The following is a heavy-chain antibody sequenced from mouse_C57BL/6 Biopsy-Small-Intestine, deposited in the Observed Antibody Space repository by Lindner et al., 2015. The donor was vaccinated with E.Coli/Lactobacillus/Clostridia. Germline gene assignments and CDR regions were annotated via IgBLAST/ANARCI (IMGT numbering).Heavy chain of an antibody. D-gene: IGHD2-1*01. V-gene: IGHV1-39*01. CDR2: INPNYGTT. CDR3: AREFTYGNHWYFDV. CDR1: GYSFTDYN. J-gene: IGHJ1*03. Sequence: VQLQESGPDLVKPGASVKISCKASGYSFTDYNMNWVKQSNGKSLEWIGLINPNYGTTSYNQKFRGKATLTVDQSSSTAYMQLNSLTSEDSAVYYCAREFTYGNHWYFDVWGTGTTVTVSS.